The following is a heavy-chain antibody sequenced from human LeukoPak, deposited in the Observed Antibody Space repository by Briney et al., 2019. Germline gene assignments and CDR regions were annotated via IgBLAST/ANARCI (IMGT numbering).Heavy chain of an antibody. D-gene: IGHD3-10*01. J-gene: IGHJ3*02. V-gene: IGHV3-48*03. Sequence: PGGSLRLSCAASGFTFSSYEMNWVRQAPGKGLEWVSYIGNSGRTIYYADSVKGRFTISRDNAKNSLYLQMNSLRAEDTAVYYCARVATMVRVPLDALDIWGQGTMVSVSS. CDR3: ARVATMVRVPLDALDI. CDR1: GFTFSSYE. CDR2: IGNSGRTI.